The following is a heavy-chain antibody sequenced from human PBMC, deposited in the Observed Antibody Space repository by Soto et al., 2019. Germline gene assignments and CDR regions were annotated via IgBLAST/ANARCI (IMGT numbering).Heavy chain of an antibody. CDR2: ISSSSYTI. CDR3: AREISLSAESYFDY. J-gene: IGHJ4*02. CDR1: GFTFNTDN. V-gene: IGHV3-48*02. Sequence: VGSLRLSSKASGFTFNTDNMNWVRQAPGKGLEWVSYISSSSYTIKYADSVEGRFTVSRDNGKKSLYLQMNSLRDEDTAVYFCAREISLSAESYFDYWGQGTLVTVSS.